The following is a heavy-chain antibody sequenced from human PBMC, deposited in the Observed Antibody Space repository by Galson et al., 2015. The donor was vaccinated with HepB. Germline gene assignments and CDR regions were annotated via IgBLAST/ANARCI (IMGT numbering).Heavy chain of an antibody. CDR2: ISGTGGRT. V-gene: IGHV3-23*01. D-gene: IGHD1-26*01. Sequence: SLRLSCAVSGFTFSSYAMTWVRQAPGKGLECVSGISGTGGRTSYADSVKGRFTISRDNSKNTLYLQMNSLRAEDTAVYYCAKGLIPSIVGPIGDYFDYWGQGTLVTVSS. CDR1: GFTFSSYA. J-gene: IGHJ4*02. CDR3: AKGLIPSIVGPIGDYFDY.